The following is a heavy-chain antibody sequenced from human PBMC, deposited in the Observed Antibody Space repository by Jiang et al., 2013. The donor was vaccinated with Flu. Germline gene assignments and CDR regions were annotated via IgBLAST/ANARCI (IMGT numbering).Heavy chain of an antibody. V-gene: IGHV5-51*03. CDR1: GYNFATYW. J-gene: IGHJ5*02. D-gene: IGHD1-26*01. Sequence: GAEVKKPGESLKISCQASGYNFATYWIAWVRQLPGKGLEWMGIIYPGDSDVRYSPSFQGQVTISADKSISTAYLQWSSLKASDTAIYYCARESTRSYWFDPWGQ. CDR3: ARESTRSYWFDP. CDR2: IYPGDSDV.